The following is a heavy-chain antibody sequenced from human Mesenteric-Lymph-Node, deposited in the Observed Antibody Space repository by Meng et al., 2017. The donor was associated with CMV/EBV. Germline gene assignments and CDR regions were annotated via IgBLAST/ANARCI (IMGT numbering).Heavy chain of an antibody. J-gene: IGHJ4*02. V-gene: IGHV3-23*01. Sequence: GGSLRLSCTVSGGSISNYYWSWIRQPPGKGLEWVSAISGVGYTTYYADSVKGRFTISRDNSRNTLYLQMNSLRPGDTAMYHCTRDDWGELPSRHWGQGTPVTVSS. CDR1: GGSISNYY. CDR3: TRDDWGELPSRH. D-gene: IGHD1-26*01. CDR2: ISGVGYTT.